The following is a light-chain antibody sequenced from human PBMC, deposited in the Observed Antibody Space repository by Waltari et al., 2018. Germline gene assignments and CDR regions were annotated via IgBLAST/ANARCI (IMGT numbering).Light chain of an antibody. CDR2: EVS. CDR3: SSYTTSSAPGV. CDR1: DSDVGAYDF. Sequence: QSALTQPASVSGSPGQSITISCSGTDSDVGAYDFVSWYQQHPGRAPHLIIYEVSNRPSGIANRVSASKSGNPAALTISGRQAEDEAGYYCSSYTTSSAPGVFGAGTRVTVL. J-gene: IGLJ1*01. V-gene: IGLV2-14*01.